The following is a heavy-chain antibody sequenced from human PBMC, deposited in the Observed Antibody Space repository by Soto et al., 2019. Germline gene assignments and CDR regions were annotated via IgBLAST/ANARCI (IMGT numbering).Heavy chain of an antibody. CDR2: IYYSGST. Sequence: SETLSLTCTVSGGSISSGDYYWSWIRQPPGKGLEWIGYIYYSGSTYYNPSLKSRVTISVDTSKNQFSLKLSSVTAADTAVYYCARDQIGSSPLYYYYGMDVWGQGTTVIVSS. CDR3: ARDQIGSSPLYYYYGMDV. CDR1: GGSISSGDYY. J-gene: IGHJ6*02. D-gene: IGHD6-6*01. V-gene: IGHV4-30-4*01.